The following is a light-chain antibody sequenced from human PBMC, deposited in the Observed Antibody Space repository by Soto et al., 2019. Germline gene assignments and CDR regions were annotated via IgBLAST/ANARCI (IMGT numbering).Light chain of an antibody. V-gene: IGKV3-20*01. CDR1: QSVTSGF. CDR2: GAS. J-gene: IGKJ4*01. Sequence: EIVLTQSPGTLSLSPGERATLSCRASQSVTSGFVAWYQQKPGQAPRLLTYGASSRATGIPDRFRGSGSGTDFTLTISRLEPEDFAVYYCQEYNNWPALTFGGGTKVEIK. CDR3: QEYNNWPALT.